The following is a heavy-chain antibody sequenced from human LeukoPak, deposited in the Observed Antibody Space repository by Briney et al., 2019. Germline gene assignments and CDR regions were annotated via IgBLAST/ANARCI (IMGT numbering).Heavy chain of an antibody. CDR1: GGSISSGDYY. CDR2: IYYSGST. V-gene: IGHV4-30-4*01. Sequence: SQTLSLTCTVSGGSISSGDYYWSWIRQPPGKVLEWIGYIYYSGSTYYNPSLKSRVTISVDTSKNQFSLKLSSVTAADTAVYYCARYPRIAAAGGFDYWGQGTLVTVSS. D-gene: IGHD6-13*01. J-gene: IGHJ4*02. CDR3: ARYPRIAAAGGFDY.